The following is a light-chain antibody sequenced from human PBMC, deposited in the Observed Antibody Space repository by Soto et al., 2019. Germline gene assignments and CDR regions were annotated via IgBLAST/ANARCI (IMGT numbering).Light chain of an antibody. CDR3: QQHGSSFRT. CDR2: GAS. CDR1: QSVSNDF. Sequence: VVLTLSPGILSLSPGKSATLACRASQSVSNDFLAWYQQKPGQAPRLVIYGASTRATDVPDRFSGSGSGADFTLTISRLEPEDFAVYYCQQHGSSFRTFGQGTKVDIK. J-gene: IGKJ1*01. V-gene: IGKV3-20*01.